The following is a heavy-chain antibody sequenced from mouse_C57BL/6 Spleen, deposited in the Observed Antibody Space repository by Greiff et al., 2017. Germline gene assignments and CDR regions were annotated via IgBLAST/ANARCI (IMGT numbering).Heavy chain of an antibody. J-gene: IGHJ4*01. CDR1: GYTFTSYW. Sequence: QVQLQQPGAELVRPGSSVQLSCKASGYTFTSYWMHWVKQRPIQGLEWIGNIDPSDSETHYNQTFKDKATLTVDKSSSTAYMQLSSLTSEDSAVYYCARRVITGGAMDYWGQGTSVTVSS. D-gene: IGHD1-1*01. CDR2: IDPSDSET. V-gene: IGHV1-52*01. CDR3: ARRVITGGAMDY.